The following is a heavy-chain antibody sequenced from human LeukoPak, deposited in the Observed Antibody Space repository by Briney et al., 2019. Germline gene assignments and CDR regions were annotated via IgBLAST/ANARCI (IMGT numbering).Heavy chain of an antibody. Sequence: GGSLRLSCAVSGFTFSTYSMTWVRQAPGKGLEWVSLISGSGDSRYYADSVKGRFTISRDNAKNTLWLQMNSLRAEDTAVYYCAKGVTTVRIYYHGMDVWGQGTTVTVSS. D-gene: IGHD4-17*01. V-gene: IGHV3-23*01. CDR1: GFTFSTYS. CDR3: AKGVTTVRIYYHGMDV. CDR2: ISGSGDSR. J-gene: IGHJ6*02.